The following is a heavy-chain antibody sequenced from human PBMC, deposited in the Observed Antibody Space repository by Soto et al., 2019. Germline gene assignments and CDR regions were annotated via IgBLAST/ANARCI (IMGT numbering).Heavy chain of an antibody. CDR2: ISGYNGNT. D-gene: IGHD6-13*01. V-gene: IGHV1-18*04. CDR3: ARGGSSWSAEYYEH. CDR1: GYTFTNYG. Sequence: QVQLLQSGTEVKKPGASVKVSCKASGYTFTNYGISWVLQAPGQGPEWMGWISGYNGNTKYARKVQGRVTLTTDTSASTAYMELRGLRSDDTAVYYCARGGSSWSAEYYEHWGQGTLVTVSS. J-gene: IGHJ1*01.